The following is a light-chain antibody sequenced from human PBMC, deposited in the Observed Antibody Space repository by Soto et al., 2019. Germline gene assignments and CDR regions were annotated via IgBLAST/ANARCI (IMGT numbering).Light chain of an antibody. CDR1: ESISGY. CDR3: HQYYSFPPWT. CDR2: SAS. J-gene: IGKJ1*01. Sequence: AIRMTQSPSSFSASTGDRVTITCRASESISGYLAWYQQKPGKPPKLLIYSASTLHSGVPSGFSASAFGTDFTLAISGLESEDYGTYYCHQYYSFPPWTFGQGTKVDSK. V-gene: IGKV1-8*01.